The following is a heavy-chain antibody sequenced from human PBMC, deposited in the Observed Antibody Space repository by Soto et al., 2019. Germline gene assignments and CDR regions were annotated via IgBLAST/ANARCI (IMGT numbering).Heavy chain of an antibody. CDR2: HYNDGST. D-gene: IGHD6-13*01. Sequence: PSETLSLTCNVSGGSVSSGGHYWSWVRQSPEKGLEWIGYHYNDGSTFYNPALQSRAVISVDKTKNHLFLNLRSVTAADTAVYYCARASYAGKLLEEWGQCILVTVS. CDR3: ARASYAGKLLEE. J-gene: IGHJ1*01. CDR1: GGSVSSGGHY. V-gene: IGHV4-31*03.